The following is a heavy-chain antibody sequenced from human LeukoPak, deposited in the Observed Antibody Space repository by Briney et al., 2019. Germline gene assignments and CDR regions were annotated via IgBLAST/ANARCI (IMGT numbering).Heavy chain of an antibody. CDR1: GFTFSSYA. J-gene: IGHJ4*02. Sequence: EPGGSLRLPCAASGFTFSSYAMSWVRQAPGKGLEWVSAISGSGGSTYYADSVKGRFTISRDNSKNTLYLQMNSLRAEDTAVYYCAKKGSHGRTYYFDYWGQGTLVTVSS. V-gene: IGHV3-23*01. CDR2: ISGSGGST. D-gene: IGHD5-18*01. CDR3: AKKGSHGRTYYFDY.